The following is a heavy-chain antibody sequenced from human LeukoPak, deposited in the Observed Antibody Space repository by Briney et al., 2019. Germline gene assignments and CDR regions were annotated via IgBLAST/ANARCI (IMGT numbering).Heavy chain of an antibody. J-gene: IGHJ4*02. CDR2: ISSSSITI. CDR1: GFTFSSYN. Sequence: HPGGSLRLSCAASGFTFSSYNMNWVRQAPGKGLEWVSYISSSSITIYYADSVKGRITISRDNAKNSVYLQMNSLRDEDTAVYYCVRDPDALDYWGQGTLVTVSS. CDR3: VRDPDALDY. V-gene: IGHV3-48*02.